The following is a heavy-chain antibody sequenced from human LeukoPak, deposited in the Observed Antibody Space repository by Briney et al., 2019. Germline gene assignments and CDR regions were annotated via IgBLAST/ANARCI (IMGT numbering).Heavy chain of an antibody. Sequence: GGSLRLSCAASGFTFSSYWIHWVRQAPGKGLVWVSRISSDGSTTNYADSVKGRFTISRDNAKNTLYLQMNSLRAEDTAVYYCARDREGLGYWGQGTLVTVSS. CDR2: ISSDGSTT. V-gene: IGHV3-74*01. CDR3: ARDREGLGY. D-gene: IGHD7-27*01. J-gene: IGHJ4*02. CDR1: GFTFSSYW.